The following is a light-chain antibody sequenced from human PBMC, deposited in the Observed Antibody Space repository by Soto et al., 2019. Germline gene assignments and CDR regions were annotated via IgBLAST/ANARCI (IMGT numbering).Light chain of an antibody. J-gene: IGLJ1*01. CDR1: TSDVGGFNY. CDR3: SSYTSTSTLYV. CDR2: EVT. V-gene: IGLV2-14*01. Sequence: QSVLAQPASVSGSPGQSITISCTGTTSDVGGFNYVSWYQHHPGKAPKLIIYEVTSRPSGVSNRFSGSKSGNTASLTISGLQAEDEADYYCSSYTSTSTLYVFGTGTKGTVL.